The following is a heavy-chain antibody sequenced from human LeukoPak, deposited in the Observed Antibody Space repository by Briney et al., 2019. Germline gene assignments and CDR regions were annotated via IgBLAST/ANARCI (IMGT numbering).Heavy chain of an antibody. CDR3: ARDTSGAFDV. Sequence: GGSLRLSCAASAFNFSAYWMSWVRQAPGKGLEWVANIKEDGSEKDYVDSVKGRFTISRDNAKNSLDLQMNSLRAEDTAVYYCARDTSGAFDVWGQGTMVTVSS. CDR2: IKEDGSEK. V-gene: IGHV3-7*01. J-gene: IGHJ3*01. CDR1: AFNFSAYW. D-gene: IGHD1-1*01.